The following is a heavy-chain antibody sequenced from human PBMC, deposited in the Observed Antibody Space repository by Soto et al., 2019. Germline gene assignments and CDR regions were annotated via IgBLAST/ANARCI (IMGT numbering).Heavy chain of an antibody. CDR2: INPNSGGT. D-gene: IGHD6-13*01. V-gene: IGHV1-2*04. J-gene: IGHJ6*02. CDR1: GYTFTGYY. CDR3: ARGLHSSSWHHPTDV. Sequence: ASLKVSCKASGYTFTGYYMPWVRQAPGQGLEWMGWINPNSGGTNYAQKFQGWVTITRDTSISTAYMELSRLRSDDTAVYYCARGLHSSSWHHPTDVSGQETTVTVAS.